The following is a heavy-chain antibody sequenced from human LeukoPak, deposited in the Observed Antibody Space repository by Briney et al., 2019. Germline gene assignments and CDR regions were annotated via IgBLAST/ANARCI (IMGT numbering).Heavy chain of an antibody. Sequence: SVKVSCKASGGTFSSYAISWVRPAPGQGLEWMGGIIPIFGTANYAQKFQGRVTITADESTSTAYMELSSLRSEDTAVYYCARAPTYYDFWSGYYDYFDYWGQGTLVIVSS. D-gene: IGHD3-3*01. V-gene: IGHV1-69*13. CDR2: IIPIFGTA. CDR1: GGTFSSYA. CDR3: ARAPTYYDFWSGYYDYFDY. J-gene: IGHJ4*02.